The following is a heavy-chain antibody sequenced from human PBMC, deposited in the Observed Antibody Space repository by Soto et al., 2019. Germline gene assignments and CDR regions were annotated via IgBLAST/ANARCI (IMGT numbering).Heavy chain of an antibody. CDR3: TTGLWLLWFGDAGNDY. D-gene: IGHD3-10*01. Sequence: EVQLVESGGGLVKPGGSLRLSCAASGFTFSNAWMNWVRQAPGKGREWVGRIKSKTDGGTTDYAAPVKGRFTISRDDSKNTLYLQMNSLKTEDTAVYYCTTGLWLLWFGDAGNDYWGQGTLVTVSS. CDR2: IKSKTDGGTT. J-gene: IGHJ4*02. CDR1: GFTFSNAW. V-gene: IGHV3-15*07.